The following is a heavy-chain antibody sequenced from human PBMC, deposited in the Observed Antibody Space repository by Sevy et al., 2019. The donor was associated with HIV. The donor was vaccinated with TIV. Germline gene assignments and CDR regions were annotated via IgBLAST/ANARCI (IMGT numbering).Heavy chain of an antibody. D-gene: IGHD6-13*01. J-gene: IGHJ4*02. CDR3: VKDIAASGARNYFDY. CDR1: GFTFDDYA. CDR2: ISWNSDNI. Sequence: GGSLRLSCAASGFTFDDYAMHWVRQGPGKGLEWVSGISWNSDNIGYAYSVKGRFTVSRDNAKNSLHLQMNSLRVEDTALYYCVKDIAASGARNYFDYWGQGTLVTVSS. V-gene: IGHV3-9*01.